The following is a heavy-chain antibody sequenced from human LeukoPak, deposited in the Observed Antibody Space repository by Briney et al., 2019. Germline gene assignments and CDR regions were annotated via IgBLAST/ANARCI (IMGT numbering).Heavy chain of an antibody. Sequence: SETLSLTCIVSGGSIGNYYWSWIRQPPGRGLEWVAYMHYSGNKNYSPSLKSRATVSIDTSQNQFSLTVDSVTAADTAVYFRARHGGSGSYFHHQRSFDLWGHGTVVIVSS. CDR1: GGSIGNYY. V-gene: IGHV4-59*08. D-gene: IGHD3-10*01. CDR2: MHYSGNK. CDR3: ARHGGSGSYFHHQRSFDL. J-gene: IGHJ3*01.